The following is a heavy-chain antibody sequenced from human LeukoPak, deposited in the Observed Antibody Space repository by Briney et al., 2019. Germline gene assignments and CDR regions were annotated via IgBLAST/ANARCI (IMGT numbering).Heavy chain of an antibody. CDR2: INHSGST. J-gene: IGHJ4*02. V-gene: IGHV4-34*01. D-gene: IGHD6-19*01. Sequence: SETLSLTCAVYGGSFSGYYLSWIRQPPGKGLEWIGEINHSGSTNYNPSLKSRVTISVDTSKNQFSLKLSSVTAADTAVYYCARAPGYSSGWYGARGTSRYFDYWGQGTLVTVSS. CDR3: ARAPGYSSGWYGARGTSRYFDY. CDR1: GGSFSGYY.